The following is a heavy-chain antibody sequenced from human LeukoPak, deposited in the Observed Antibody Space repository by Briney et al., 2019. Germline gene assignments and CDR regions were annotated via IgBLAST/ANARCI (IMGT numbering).Heavy chain of an antibody. CDR3: ARDLSGSRDHFDY. CDR1: GGSVSSGDYY. Sequence: SETLSLTCTVSGGSVSSGDYYWSWIRQPPGKGLEWIGYIYYSGSTNYNPSLKSRVTISVDTSKNQFSLNLSSVTAADTAVYYCARDLSGSRDHFDYWGQGTLVTVSS. J-gene: IGHJ4*02. V-gene: IGHV4-61*08. CDR2: IYYSGST. D-gene: IGHD1-26*01.